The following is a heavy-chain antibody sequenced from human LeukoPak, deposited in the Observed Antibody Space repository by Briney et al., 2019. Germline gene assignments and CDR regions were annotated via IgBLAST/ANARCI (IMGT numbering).Heavy chain of an antibody. D-gene: IGHD2-2*01. CDR3: AREGCSSTSCYGEPPFGD. V-gene: IGHV4-61*02. CDR2: IYTSGST. Sequence: KASETLSLTCTDSGGSISSGSYYWSWIRQPAGKGLEGIGRIYTSGSTNYNPSLKSRVTISVDTSKNQFSLKLSSVTAADTAVYYCAREGCSSTSCYGEPPFGDWGQGTLVTVSS. J-gene: IGHJ4*02. CDR1: GGSISSGSYY.